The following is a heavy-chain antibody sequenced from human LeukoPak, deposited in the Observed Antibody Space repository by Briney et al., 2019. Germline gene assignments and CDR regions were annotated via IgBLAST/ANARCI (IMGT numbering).Heavy chain of an antibody. J-gene: IGHJ4*02. Sequence: GESLRLSCAASGFIFSSYEMNWARQAPPKGLEWVSYISGCGSAIYYADSVKGRFSISRDNSKNTLYLQMNSLRAEDTALYYCAKDGLYYDGSEHVYYFDSWGQGTLVTLS. CDR1: GFIFSSYE. V-gene: IGHV3-48*03. CDR2: ISGCGSAI. CDR3: AKDGLYYDGSEHVYYFDS. D-gene: IGHD3-22*01.